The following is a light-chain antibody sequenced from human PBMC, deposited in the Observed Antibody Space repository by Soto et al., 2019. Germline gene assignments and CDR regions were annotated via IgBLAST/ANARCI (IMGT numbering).Light chain of an antibody. V-gene: IGKV3-15*01. CDR3: QQYNNWPRT. CDR2: GAS. Sequence: EIVMTQSPATLSVSPGERATLSCRASQSVSSKLAWYQQKPGQAPRLLIYGASTRATGIPARFSGSGSGTEFTLTISSLQSEDFAVYYCQQYNNWPRTFGQGTKV. J-gene: IGKJ1*01. CDR1: QSVSSK.